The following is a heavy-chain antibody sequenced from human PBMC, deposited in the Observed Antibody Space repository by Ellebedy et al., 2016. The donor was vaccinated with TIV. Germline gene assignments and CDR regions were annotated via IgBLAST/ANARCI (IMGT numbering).Heavy chain of an antibody. CDR3: AREPYDTGLSAFDP. D-gene: IGHD2-8*02. CDR2: INPSGCST. Sequence: ASVKVSCKASGYTFTSYYIHWVRQAPGQGLEWMGIINPSGCSTSYAQKFQGRVTMTRDTSTSTVYMEMSSLRSEDTAVYYCAREPYDTGLSAFDPWGQGTLVTVSS. V-gene: IGHV1-46*01. J-gene: IGHJ5*02. CDR1: GYTFTSYY.